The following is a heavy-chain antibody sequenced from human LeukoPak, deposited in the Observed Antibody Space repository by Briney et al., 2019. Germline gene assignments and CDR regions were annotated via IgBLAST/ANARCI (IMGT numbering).Heavy chain of an antibody. Sequence: ASVKVSCKASGYTFTSYDINWVRQATGQGLEWMGWMNPNSGNTGYAQKFQGRVTMTRNTSISTAYMKLSSLRSEDTAVYYCARGMSYDFWSGYYGADYWGQGTLVTVSS. CDR3: ARGMSYDFWSGYYGADY. V-gene: IGHV1-8*01. D-gene: IGHD3-3*01. J-gene: IGHJ4*02. CDR2: MNPNSGNT. CDR1: GYTFTSYD.